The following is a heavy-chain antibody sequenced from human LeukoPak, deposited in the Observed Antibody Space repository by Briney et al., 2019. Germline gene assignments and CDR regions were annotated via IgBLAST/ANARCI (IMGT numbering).Heavy chain of an antibody. J-gene: IGHJ4*02. CDR3: ANSYSIAVATTFDY. CDR2: ISGSGGST. V-gene: IGHV3-23*01. CDR1: GFTFTSYA. D-gene: IGHD6-19*01. Sequence: GGSLRLSCAASGFTFTSYAMSWVRQAPGKGLEWVSAISGSGGSTYYADSVKGRFTISRDNSKNTLYLQMNSLRAEDTAVYYCANSYSIAVATTFDYWGQGTLVTVSS.